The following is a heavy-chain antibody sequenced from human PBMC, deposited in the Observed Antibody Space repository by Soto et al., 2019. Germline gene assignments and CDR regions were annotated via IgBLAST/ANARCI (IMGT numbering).Heavy chain of an antibody. Sequence: GSLRRPWAASGFTFSSYGMHWVRQTPDKGLEWVAVISHDGNQKYYADFEKGRFTISRDNARNTLHFQMNSLRPEDTAFFYCVKATLPTAIKFGVDSWGQGTLVTVYS. J-gene: IGHJ5*01. D-gene: IGHD2-2*02. CDR3: VKATLPTAIKFGVDS. CDR1: GFTFSSYG. V-gene: IGHV3-30*18. CDR2: ISHDGNQK.